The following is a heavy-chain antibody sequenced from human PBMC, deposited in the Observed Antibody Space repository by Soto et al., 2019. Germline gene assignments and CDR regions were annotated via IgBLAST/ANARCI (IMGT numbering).Heavy chain of an antibody. CDR3: AQAPGHNYGMDV. V-gene: IGHV3-30-3*02. Sequence: QVQLVESGGGVVQPGRSLRLSCAASGFTFSNYAMHWIRQAPGKGLEWVAVISYDGTVKYYADSVKGRFTISRDNSKNTVFQQRNSLRAEDTAVYYCAQAPGHNYGMDVWGQGTTVTVS. CDR2: ISYDGTVK. J-gene: IGHJ6*02. CDR1: GFTFSNYA.